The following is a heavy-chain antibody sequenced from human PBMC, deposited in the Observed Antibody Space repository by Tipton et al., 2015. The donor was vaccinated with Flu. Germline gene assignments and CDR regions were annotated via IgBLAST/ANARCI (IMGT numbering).Heavy chain of an antibody. Sequence: TLSLTCTVSGGSINNGAYTWSWIRQSPGKGLEWIGYIFHTGGTYYNPSLKSRVTISVDGPKNQFSLNLKSATAADTAVYYCARSHGSGGLLWFDSWGQGTLVTVSS. CDR1: GGSINNGAYT. D-gene: IGHD3-10*01. CDR3: ARSHGSGGLLWFDS. V-gene: IGHV4-30-2*06. CDR2: IFHTGGT. J-gene: IGHJ5*01.